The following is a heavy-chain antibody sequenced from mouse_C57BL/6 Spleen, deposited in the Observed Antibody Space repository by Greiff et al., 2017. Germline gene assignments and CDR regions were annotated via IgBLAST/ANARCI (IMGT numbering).Heavy chain of an antibody. CDR2: IYPRSGNT. CDR1: GYTFTSYG. J-gene: IGHJ4*01. V-gene: IGHV1-81*01. CDR3: ARSRGDSAGYRCAMDY. Sequence: QVQLQQSGAELARPGASVKLSCKASGYTFTSYGISWVKQRTGQGLEWIGEIYPRSGNTYYNEKFKGKATLTADKSSSTAYMELRSLTSEDSEVYFCARSRGDSAGYRCAMDYWGQGTSVTVSS. D-gene: IGHD3-2*02.